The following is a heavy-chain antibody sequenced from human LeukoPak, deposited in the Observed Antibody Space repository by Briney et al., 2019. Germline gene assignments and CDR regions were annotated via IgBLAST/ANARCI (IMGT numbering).Heavy chain of an antibody. D-gene: IGHD3-10*01. V-gene: IGHV3-7*03. CDR3: ATPRDTNGFDI. Sequence: GESLRLSCAASGFTFTTYWMSWVRQLPGKGLEWVANINQDGTEKYYVDSVKGRFTISRDNSKNTVYLQMNSLRADDTAVYYCATPRDTNGFDIWGQGTMVTVSS. CDR2: INQDGTEK. CDR1: GFTFTTYW. J-gene: IGHJ3*02.